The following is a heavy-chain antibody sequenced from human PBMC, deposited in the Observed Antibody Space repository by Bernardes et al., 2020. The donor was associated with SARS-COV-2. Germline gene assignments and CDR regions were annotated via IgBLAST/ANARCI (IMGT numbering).Heavy chain of an antibody. Sequence: GGSLRLSCEASGFSFSDHWMHWVRQAPGKGLVWVARINSAGGTTNYADSVKGRFTISRDNAKNTPYLQMSSLSAEDTAVYYCTRGPISGYGSFGVWGQGTLVTVSS. CDR3: TRGPISGYGSFGV. D-gene: IGHD3-22*01. V-gene: IGHV3-74*01. J-gene: IGHJ4*02. CDR1: GFSFSDHW. CDR2: INSAGGTT.